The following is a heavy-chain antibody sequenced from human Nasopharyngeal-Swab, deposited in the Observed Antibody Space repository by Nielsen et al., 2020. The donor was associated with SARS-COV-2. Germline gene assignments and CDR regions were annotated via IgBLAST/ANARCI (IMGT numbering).Heavy chain of an antibody. J-gene: IGHJ4*02. CDR1: GFSFSSYA. Sequence: GEPLKISCAASGFSFSSYAMHWVRQAPGRGLEWVAVASSDGRNKYYADSVKGRFTVSRDNSKNTLYLQMNSLRAEDTAVYYCARRALQDYYFDYWGQGTLVTVSS. V-gene: IGHV3-30*04. CDR2: ASSDGRNK. CDR3: ARRALQDYYFDY.